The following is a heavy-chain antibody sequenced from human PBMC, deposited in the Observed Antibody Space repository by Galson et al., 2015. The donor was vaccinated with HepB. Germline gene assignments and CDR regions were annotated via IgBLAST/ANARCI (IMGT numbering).Heavy chain of an antibody. CDR1: GFTFSSYS. CDR3: SRDRAAAVFDY. D-gene: IGHD6-13*01. V-gene: IGHV3-21*01. CDR2: ISSSSSYT. Sequence: LRLSCAASGFTFSSYSMNWVRQAPGKGLEWVSSISSSSSYTYYGDSMKGRFTISRDNAKNSLFLQMNSLRAEDTAIYYCSRDRAAAVFDYWGQGTLVTVSS. J-gene: IGHJ4*02.